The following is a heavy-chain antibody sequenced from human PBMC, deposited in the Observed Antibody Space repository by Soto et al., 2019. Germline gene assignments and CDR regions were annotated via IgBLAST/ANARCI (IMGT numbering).Heavy chain of an antibody. D-gene: IGHD5-12*01. Sequence: QVQLVEFGGGVVQPGRSLSLSCAAFGFTFRNYVMHWVRQAPGKGLEWVAVISSDGSNKYYADSVKGRFTISRDNSKNTLYLQMNSLRIEDTAVYYCTKDRATHRNYWGQGTLVTVSS. V-gene: IGHV3-30*18. CDR3: TKDRATHRNY. CDR2: ISSDGSNK. CDR1: GFTFRNYV. J-gene: IGHJ4*02.